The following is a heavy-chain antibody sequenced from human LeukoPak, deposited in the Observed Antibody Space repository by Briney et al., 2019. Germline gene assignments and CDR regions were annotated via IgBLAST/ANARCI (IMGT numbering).Heavy chain of an antibody. D-gene: IGHD2-2*01. CDR2: RNPNSGNT. J-gene: IGHJ5*02. CDR3: ARGLDGGCSSTSCYALTVWFDP. CDR1: GYTFTSYD. V-gene: IGHV1-8*03. Sequence: ASVKVSCKASGYTFTSYDINRVRQATGQGLEWMGWRNPNSGNTGYAQKFQGRVTITRNTSISTAYMELSSLRSEDTAVYYCARGLDGGCSSTSCYALTVWFDPWGQGTLVTVSS.